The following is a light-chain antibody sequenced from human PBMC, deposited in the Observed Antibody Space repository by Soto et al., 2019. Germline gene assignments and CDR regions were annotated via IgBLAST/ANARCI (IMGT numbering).Light chain of an antibody. Sequence: EIVMTQSPATLSVSPGERATLSCRASQSVSSSYLAWYKQKPGQAPKLIIYGASTRATGIPARFSGSGSGTEFTLTISSLQSEDFAVYYCQQYNNWPPPFGQGTKVDIK. CDR3: QQYNNWPPP. J-gene: IGKJ1*01. V-gene: IGKV3-15*01. CDR2: GAS. CDR1: QSVSSSY.